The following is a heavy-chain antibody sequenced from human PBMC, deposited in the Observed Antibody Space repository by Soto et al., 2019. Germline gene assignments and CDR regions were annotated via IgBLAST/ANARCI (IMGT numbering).Heavy chain of an antibody. V-gene: IGHV5-10-1*01. CDR2: IDPADSKT. D-gene: IGHD6-25*01. Sequence: PGESLKISCKGSGYNFDTYWVNWVRQLPGKGLEWMGRIDPADSKTKYSPSLEGHITISVDKSIQTTYLQWSSLKASDTAIYYCERRIAAAGGYYYYAFDVWGQGTAVTVSS. J-gene: IGHJ6*02. CDR1: GYNFDTYW. CDR3: ERRIAAAGGYYYYAFDV.